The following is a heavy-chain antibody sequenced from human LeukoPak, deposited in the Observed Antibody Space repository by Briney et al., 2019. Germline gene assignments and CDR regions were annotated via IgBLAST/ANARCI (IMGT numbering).Heavy chain of an antibody. J-gene: IGHJ4*02. D-gene: IGHD4-17*01. CDR3: ARAGIYGDCLDY. V-gene: IGHV1-46*01. Sequence: ASVKVSCKASGFPLTGYSIQWVRQAPGQGLEWMGIINPTGGSTSYAQKFQGRVTMTRDASTSTVYMEVGGLRSEDTAVYHCARAGIYGDCLDYWGQGTLVTVSS. CDR2: INPTGGST. CDR1: GFPLTGYS.